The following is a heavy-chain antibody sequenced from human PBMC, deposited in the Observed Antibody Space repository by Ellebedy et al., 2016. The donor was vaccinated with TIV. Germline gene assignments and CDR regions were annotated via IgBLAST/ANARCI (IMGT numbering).Heavy chain of an antibody. D-gene: IGHD5-18*01. CDR1: GGTFSSYA. CDR2: IIPIFGTT. J-gene: IGHJ4*02. V-gene: IGHV1-69*13. CDR3: ARVTDTAMATLDY. Sequence: ASVKVSCKASGGTFSSYAISWVRQAPGQGLEWMGGIIPIFGTTNYAQKFQGRVTVTADESTSTAYMELSSLRSEDTAVYYCARVTDTAMATLDYWGQGTLVAVSS.